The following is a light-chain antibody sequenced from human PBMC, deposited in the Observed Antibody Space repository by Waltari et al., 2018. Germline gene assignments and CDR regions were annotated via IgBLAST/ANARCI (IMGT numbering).Light chain of an antibody. CDR3: SSYAGTNNPYV. Sequence: QSALPQPPSASGSPGQSVTISCTGTSSDVGGYNYVSWYQQHPGKAPKLMIYGVSKRPSGVPDRFSGSKSGNTASLTVSGLQADDEADYYCSSYAGTNNPYVFGTGTKVTVL. V-gene: IGLV2-8*01. J-gene: IGLJ1*01. CDR2: GVS. CDR1: SSDVGGYNY.